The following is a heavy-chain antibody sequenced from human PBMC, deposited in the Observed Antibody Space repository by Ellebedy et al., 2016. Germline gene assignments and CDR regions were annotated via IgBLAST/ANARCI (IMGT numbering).Heavy chain of an antibody. CDR1: GFSFSGHG. CDR3: AREVSSGWYYFDN. D-gene: IGHD6-19*01. Sequence: GGSLRLXCAASGFSFSGHGMHWVRQAPGKGLEWVASIWADGSHTYYPDSVKGRFTISRDNSKNTLYLQMNSLRAEDTAVYFCAREVSSGWYYFDNWGQGTLVTVSS. CDR2: IWADGSHT. V-gene: IGHV3-33*01. J-gene: IGHJ4*02.